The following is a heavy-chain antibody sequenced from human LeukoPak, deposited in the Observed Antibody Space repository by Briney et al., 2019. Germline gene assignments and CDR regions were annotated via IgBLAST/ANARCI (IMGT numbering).Heavy chain of an antibody. Sequence: SETLSLTCTVSGGSISSGGYYWSWIRQHPGKGLEWIGYIYYSGSTYYNPSLKSRVTISVDTSKNQFSLKLSSVTAADTAVYYCARDVPGDYVSAHYYYYGMDVWGQGTTVTVSS. CDR2: IYYSGST. CDR3: ARDVPGDYVSAHYYYYGMDV. CDR1: GGSISSGGYY. J-gene: IGHJ6*02. D-gene: IGHD4-17*01. V-gene: IGHV4-31*03.